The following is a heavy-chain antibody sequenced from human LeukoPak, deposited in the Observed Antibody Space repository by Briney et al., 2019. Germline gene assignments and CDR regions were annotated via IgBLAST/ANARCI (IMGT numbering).Heavy chain of an antibody. CDR1: GYTFTSYG. Sequence: VASVKVSCKASGYTFTSYGISWVRQAPGQGLEWMGWISAYNGNTNYAQKLQGRVTMTTDTSTSTAYMELRCLRSEDTAVYYCARSRIAAAGTDYYYYMDVWGKGTTVTVSS. CDR3: ARSRIAAAGTDYYYYMDV. D-gene: IGHD6-13*01. CDR2: ISAYNGNT. J-gene: IGHJ6*03. V-gene: IGHV1-18*01.